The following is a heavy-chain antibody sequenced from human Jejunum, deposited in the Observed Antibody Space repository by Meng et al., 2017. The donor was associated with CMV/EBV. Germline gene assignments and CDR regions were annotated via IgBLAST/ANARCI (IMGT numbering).Heavy chain of an antibody. CDR2: INHDGTET. D-gene: IGHD3-3*01. CDR3: VKDFAWSIDF. V-gene: IGHV3-74*01. J-gene: IGHJ4*02. Sequence: VQVVGSGGGLFQPGGSLRLSCAASGFRFRASVMHWVRQDPGQGLVWVARINHDGTETIYRDSVRGRFTVSRDNTKNTVSLEMNSLRVEDTALYYCVKDFAWSIDFWGQGVLVTVSS. CDR1: GFRFRASV.